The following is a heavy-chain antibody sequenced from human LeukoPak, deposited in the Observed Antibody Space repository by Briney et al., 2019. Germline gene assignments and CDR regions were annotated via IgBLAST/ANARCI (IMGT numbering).Heavy chain of an antibody. Sequence: GGSLRLSCAASGFTFDDYAMHWVRQAPGRGLEWVSGISWNSGSIGYADSVKGRFTISRDNAKNSLYLQMNSLRAEDMALYYCAKVATRYYDSSGYYSHYFDYWGQGTLVTVSS. CDR2: ISWNSGSI. D-gene: IGHD3-22*01. CDR3: AKVATRYYDSSGYYSHYFDY. CDR1: GFTFDDYA. J-gene: IGHJ4*02. V-gene: IGHV3-9*03.